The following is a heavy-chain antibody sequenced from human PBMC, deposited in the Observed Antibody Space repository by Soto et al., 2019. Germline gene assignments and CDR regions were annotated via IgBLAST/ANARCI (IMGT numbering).Heavy chain of an antibody. Sequence: QVQLVQSGAEVKKPGASVKVSCKTSGYTFAAYYIHWIRQAPGQGLKWMGWINPTSGGTVYAQNFQDRVTMTRDTSISTAYMELRRLNSDDTAVYYCARDPDYGDYWGYFFDSWGQGTPVTVSS. CDR1: GYTFAAYY. V-gene: IGHV1-2*02. CDR2: INPTSGGT. CDR3: ARDPDYGDYWGYFFDS. D-gene: IGHD4-17*01. J-gene: IGHJ4*02.